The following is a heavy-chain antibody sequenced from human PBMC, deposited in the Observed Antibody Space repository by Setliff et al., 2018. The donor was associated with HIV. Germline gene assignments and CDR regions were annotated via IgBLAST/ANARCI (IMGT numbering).Heavy chain of an antibody. CDR3: ARDQPQDYDSLTGYYTGRYFDY. CDR2: IYHSGRT. Sequence: LTCTVSGGSISSNSYYWGWIRQPPGKGLEWIGSIYHSGRTYYNPSLKSRVTISVDTSKNQFSLKLTSVTAADTAVYYCARDQPQDYDSLTGYYTGRYFDYWGRGTLVTVSS. D-gene: IGHD3-9*01. CDR1: GGSISSNSYY. J-gene: IGHJ4*02. V-gene: IGHV4-39*07.